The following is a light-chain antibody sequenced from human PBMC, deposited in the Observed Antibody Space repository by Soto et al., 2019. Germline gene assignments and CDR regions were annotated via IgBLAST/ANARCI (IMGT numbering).Light chain of an antibody. CDR2: KAS. J-gene: IGKJ4*01. V-gene: IGKV1-5*03. Sequence: DVQMTQSPSTLSASVGDRVTMTCWAIQSVNKWLACYQQKPGKAPKLLIYKASSLESGVPSRFSGSRSGTEFTLTISSLQSDDFATDYCPQYNSYPLTFGGATKV. CDR3: PQYNSYPLT. CDR1: QSVNKW.